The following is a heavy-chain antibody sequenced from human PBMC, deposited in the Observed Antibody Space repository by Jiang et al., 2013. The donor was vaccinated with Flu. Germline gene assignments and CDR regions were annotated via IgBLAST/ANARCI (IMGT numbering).Heavy chain of an antibody. J-gene: IGHJ4*02. CDR1: GDSVSSKSVA. CDR2: TYYRSKWYN. D-gene: IGHD1-1*01. CDR3: AGRHWND. Sequence: QTLSLTCAISGDSVSSKSVAWNWIRQSPSRGLEWLGRTYYRSKWYNDYAVPVKSRITINPDTSKNQFSLQLNSVTPEDTAVYYCAGRHWNDWGQGTLVTVSS. V-gene: IGHV6-1*01.